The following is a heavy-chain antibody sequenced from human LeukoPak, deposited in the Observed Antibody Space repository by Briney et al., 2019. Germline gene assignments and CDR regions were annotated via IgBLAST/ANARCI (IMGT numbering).Heavy chain of an antibody. CDR3: AKTGASGYYSDY. CDR2: ISGSGGNT. CDR1: GFTFSSYA. D-gene: IGHD3-22*01. J-gene: IGHJ4*02. V-gene: IGHV3-23*01. Sequence: GGSLRLSCAASGFTFSSYAMSWVRQAPGKGLEWVSAISGSGGNTYYADSVKGRFTISRDNSKNTLYLQMNSLRAEDTAVYYCAKTGASGYYSDYWGQGTLVTVSS.